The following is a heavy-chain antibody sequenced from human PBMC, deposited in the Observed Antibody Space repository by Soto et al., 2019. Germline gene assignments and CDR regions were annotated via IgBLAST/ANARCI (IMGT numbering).Heavy chain of an antibody. CDR1: GGSISSGGYY. V-gene: IGHV4-31*03. Sequence: SETLSLTCTVSGGSISSGGYYWSWIRQHPGKGLEWIGYIYYSGSTYYNPSLKSRVTISVDTSKNQFSLKLSSVTAADTAVYYCALNQRYAGDLSRFDYWGQGTLVTVS. J-gene: IGHJ4*02. CDR3: ALNQRYAGDLSRFDY. CDR2: IYYSGST. D-gene: IGHD2-2*01.